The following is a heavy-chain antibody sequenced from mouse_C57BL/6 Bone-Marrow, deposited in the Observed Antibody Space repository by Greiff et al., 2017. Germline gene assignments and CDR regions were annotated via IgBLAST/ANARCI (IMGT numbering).Heavy chain of an antibody. J-gene: IGHJ4*01. CDR3: TVRHGSLYAMDY. V-gene: IGHV6-3*01. CDR1: GFTFSNYW. D-gene: IGHD1-1*01. Sequence: EVKVEESGGGLVQPGGSMKLSCVASGFTFSNYWMNWVRQSPEKGLEWVAQIRLKSDNYATHYAESVKGRFTISRDDSKSSVYLQMNNLRAEDTGIYYCTVRHGSLYAMDYWGQGTSVTVSS. CDR2: IRLKSDNYAT.